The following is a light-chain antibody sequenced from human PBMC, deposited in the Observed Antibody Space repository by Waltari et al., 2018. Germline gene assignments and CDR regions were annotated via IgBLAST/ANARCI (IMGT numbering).Light chain of an antibody. V-gene: IGLV1-51*02. CDR3: ATWDSSLSGV. J-gene: IGLJ3*02. Sequence: QSVLTQPPSASAAPGQQVTLSCSGSGSNIGNNYVSWYQHLPGTAPKLLIYENNKRPSGIPDRFSASKSGTSATLGITGLQTGDEADYYCATWDSSLSGVFGGGTKLTVL. CDR2: ENN. CDR1: GSNIGNNY.